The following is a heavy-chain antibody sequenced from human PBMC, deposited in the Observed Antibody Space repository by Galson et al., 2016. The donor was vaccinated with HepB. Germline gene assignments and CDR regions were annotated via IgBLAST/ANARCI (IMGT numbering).Heavy chain of an antibody. CDR2: INPSGGSS. V-gene: IGHV1-46*01. J-gene: IGHJ4*02. CDR3: ARIPTTRILGPTTEF. D-gene: IGHD1-26*01. Sequence: SVKVSCKASGYTFTDYSIHWVRQAPGQGLEWMGIINPSGGSSFYAQKFQGRVTMTTETSTTTVHMELSSLRSEDTAVYFCARIPTTRILGPTTEFWGQGTLVTVSS. CDR1: GYTFTDYS.